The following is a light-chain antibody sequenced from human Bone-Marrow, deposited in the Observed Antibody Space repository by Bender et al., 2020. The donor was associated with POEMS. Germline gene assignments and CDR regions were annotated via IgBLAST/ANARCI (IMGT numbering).Light chain of an antibody. CDR1: SSDVGAYNY. CDR3: SSFTTSSTLL. Sequence: QSALTQPASVSGSSGRSITISCTGTSSDVGAYNYVAWYQQHPGKAPKLIIYDVSHRPSGVSHRFSGSKSGNTASLTISGLQGEDEADYYCSSFTTSSTLLFGGGTKLTVL. CDR2: DVS. V-gene: IGLV2-14*03. J-gene: IGLJ3*02.